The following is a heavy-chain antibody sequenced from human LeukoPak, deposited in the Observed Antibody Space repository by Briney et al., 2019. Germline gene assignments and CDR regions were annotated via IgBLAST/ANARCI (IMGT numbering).Heavy chain of an antibody. D-gene: IGHD1-14*01. CDR2: MRNKANSYTT. Sequence: QTGGSLRLSCAASGFTFSDYYIDWVRQAPGKGLEWVGRMRNKANSYTTENAASVKGRLTLSRDDSKRLVFLQLNSLKIEDTAVYYCTRSPDNGAHVFDIWGQGTMVAVSS. V-gene: IGHV3-72*01. J-gene: IGHJ3*02. CDR3: TRSPDNGAHVFDI. CDR1: GFTFSDYY.